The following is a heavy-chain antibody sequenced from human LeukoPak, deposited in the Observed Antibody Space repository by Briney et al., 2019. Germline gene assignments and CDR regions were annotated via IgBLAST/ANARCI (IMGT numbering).Heavy chain of an antibody. CDR3: ARQHDYGGNSVFFGY. V-gene: IGHV4-39*01. Sequence: PSETLSLTCTVSGGSISSSSYYWGWIRQPPGKGLEWIGSIYYSGSTYYNPSLKGRVTISVDTSKNQFSLKLSSVTAADTAVYYCARQHDYGGNSVFFGYWGQGTLVTVSS. D-gene: IGHD4-23*01. CDR2: IYYSGST. CDR1: GGSISSSSYY. J-gene: IGHJ4*02.